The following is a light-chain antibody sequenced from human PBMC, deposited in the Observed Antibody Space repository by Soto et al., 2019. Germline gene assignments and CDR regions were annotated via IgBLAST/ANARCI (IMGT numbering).Light chain of an antibody. Sequence: AIRMTQSPSSLSASTGDRVTITCRASQGISSYLAWYQQKPGKAPKLLIYAASTLQSGVPSRFSGSGSGTDFTLTINSLQPEDFATYYCQQLHDYPITFGQGTRLEIK. CDR2: AAS. J-gene: IGKJ5*01. CDR1: QGISSY. V-gene: IGKV1-8*01. CDR3: QQLHDYPIT.